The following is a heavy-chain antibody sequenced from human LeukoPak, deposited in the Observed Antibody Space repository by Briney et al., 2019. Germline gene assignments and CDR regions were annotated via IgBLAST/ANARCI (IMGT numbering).Heavy chain of an antibody. V-gene: IGHV3-48*03. Sequence: GGSLRLSCAASGFTFSSYEMNWVRQAPGKGLEWVSYISSSGSTIYYADSVKGRFTISRDNAKNSLYLQMNSLRAEDTAVYYCARDHHKEKWELHFDYWGQGTLVTVSS. CDR3: ARDHHKEKWELHFDY. J-gene: IGHJ4*02. CDR1: GFTFSSYE. D-gene: IGHD1-26*01. CDR2: ISSSGSTI.